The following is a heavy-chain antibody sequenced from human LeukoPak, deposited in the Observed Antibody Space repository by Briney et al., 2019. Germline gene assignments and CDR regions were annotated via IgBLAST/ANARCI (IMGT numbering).Heavy chain of an antibody. J-gene: IGHJ4*02. D-gene: IGHD1-26*01. CDR3: ARLNSGSYYIDY. CDR2: IYPGDSDT. Sequence: GESLKISCMGSGYRFKFYWIAWVRQMPGKGLEWMGTIYPGDSDTRYSPSFQGQVTISADKSISTAYLQWSSLKASDTAMYYCARLNSGSYYIDYWGQGTLVTVSS. CDR1: GYRFKFYW. V-gene: IGHV5-51*01.